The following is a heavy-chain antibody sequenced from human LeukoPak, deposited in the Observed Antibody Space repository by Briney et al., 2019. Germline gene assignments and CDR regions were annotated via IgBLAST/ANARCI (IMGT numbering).Heavy chain of an antibody. J-gene: IGHJ4*02. CDR3: ARVLERHFDY. D-gene: IGHD1-1*01. Sequence: ASVKVSCKVSGYTFTGYYIHWVRQAPGQGLEWMGWINPNSGGTNYAQKFQGRVTMTRDTSISTAYMELSRLRSDDTAVYYCARVLERHFDYWGQGTLVTVSS. CDR2: INPNSGGT. V-gene: IGHV1-2*02. CDR1: GYTFTGYY.